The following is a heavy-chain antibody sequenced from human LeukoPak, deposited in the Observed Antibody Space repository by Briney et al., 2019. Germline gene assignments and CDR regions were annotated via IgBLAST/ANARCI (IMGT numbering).Heavy chain of an antibody. CDR2: IDYSGTT. CDR1: GFTFSSYA. D-gene: IGHD2-8*01. CDR3: ARRVLMSSTGVPDTWLDP. Sequence: GSLRLSCAASGFTFSSYAMSWVRQPPGKGLEWIGYIDYSGTTNYNPSLKSRVTISVDTSKNQFSLNLSSVTAADTAVYYCARRVLMSSTGVPDTWLDPWGQGTLVTVSS. J-gene: IGHJ5*02. V-gene: IGHV4-59*08.